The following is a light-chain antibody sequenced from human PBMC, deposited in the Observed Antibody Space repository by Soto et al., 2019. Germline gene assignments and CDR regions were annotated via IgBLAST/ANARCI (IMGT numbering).Light chain of an antibody. Sequence: QSALTQPASVSGSPGQSITISCTRSSTDFENYNLVSWYQHCPDKAPKLIIYEGTKRPSEISDRFSGSESDTTASLIISGLQPEDEADYYCSSYAGTNNYVFGIGTKLTVL. V-gene: IGLV2-23*01. CDR2: EGT. J-gene: IGLJ1*01. CDR1: STDFENYNL. CDR3: SSYAGTNNYV.